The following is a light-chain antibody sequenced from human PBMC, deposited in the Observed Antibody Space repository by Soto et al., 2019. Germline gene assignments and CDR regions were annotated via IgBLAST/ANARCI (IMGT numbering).Light chain of an antibody. CDR2: EVS. CDR1: SADVGGCNY. CDR3: SSCTTTSTLV. Sequence: QSALTQPASVSGSPGQSITISCTGTSADVGGCNYVSWYQQHPDKAPKVIIYEVSNRPSGVSNRFSGSKSGNTASLTISGLQPEDKADYYCSSCTTTSTLVFGTGTKLTVL. V-gene: IGLV2-14*01. J-gene: IGLJ1*01.